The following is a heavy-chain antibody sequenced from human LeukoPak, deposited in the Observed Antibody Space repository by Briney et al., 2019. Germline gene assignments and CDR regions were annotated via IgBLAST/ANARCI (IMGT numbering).Heavy chain of an antibody. CDR1: GFTFSSYW. Sequence: GGSLRLSCAASGFTFSSYWMSWVRQAPGKGPEWVANIKQDGSEKYYVDSVKGRFTISRDNAKNSLYLQMNSLRAEDTAVYYCARVSKGDKMVYAIGSSRNFDYWGQGTLVTVSS. J-gene: IGHJ4*02. CDR3: ARVSKGDKMVYAIGSSRNFDY. D-gene: IGHD2-8*01. CDR2: IKQDGSEK. V-gene: IGHV3-7*01.